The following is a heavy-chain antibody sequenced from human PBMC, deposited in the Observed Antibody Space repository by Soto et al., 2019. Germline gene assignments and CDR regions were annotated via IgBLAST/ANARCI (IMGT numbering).Heavy chain of an antibody. CDR1: GESMTSTHLY. CDR3: ARRSAWQLPFVA. V-gene: IGHV4-39*02. Sequence: PSETLLLTCTVSGESMTSTHLYWAWIRQPPGKGLEWVATIFHTGTTYYNPSLMSRVSISVDTSKNHFPLRLNSVTAADSAFYFCARRSAWQLPFVAWGQGTLVTVSS. CDR2: IFHTGTT. D-gene: IGHD6-6*01. J-gene: IGHJ4*02.